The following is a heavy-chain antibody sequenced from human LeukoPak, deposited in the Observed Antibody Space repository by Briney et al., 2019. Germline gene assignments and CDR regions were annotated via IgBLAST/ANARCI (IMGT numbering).Heavy chain of an antibody. CDR2: INPNSGGT. D-gene: IGHD3-22*01. CDR3: ARDSPIHSDNWYSYYDSSGY. J-gene: IGHJ4*02. CDR1: GYTFTGYY. Sequence: GASVKVSCKASGYTFTGYYMHWVRQAPGQGLEWMGWINPNSGGTNYAQKFQGRVTMTRDTSISTAYMELSRLRSDDTAVYYCARDSPIHSDNWYSYYDSSGYWGQGTLVTVSS. V-gene: IGHV1-2*02.